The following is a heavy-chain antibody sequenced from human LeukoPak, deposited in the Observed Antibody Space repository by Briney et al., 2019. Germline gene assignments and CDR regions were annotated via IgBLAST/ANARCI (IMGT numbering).Heavy chain of an antibody. D-gene: IGHD1-26*01. J-gene: IGHJ6*03. CDR2: ITSNGACT. CDR1: GFTFSDYY. CDR3: ARVKMGATVSDYYYYYMDV. V-gene: IGHV3-64*02. Sequence: PGGSLRLSCAASGFTFSDYYMSWIRQTPGKRLQSVSAITSNGACTHYADSVKGRFTISRDNSRNAVFLQMGGLRIEDMAVYYCARVKMGATVSDYYYYYMDVWGKGTTVTVSS.